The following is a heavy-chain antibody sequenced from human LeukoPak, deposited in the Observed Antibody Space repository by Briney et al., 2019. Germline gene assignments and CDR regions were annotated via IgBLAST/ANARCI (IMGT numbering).Heavy chain of an antibody. Sequence: SETLSLTCTVSGGSISSYYWGWIRQPPGKGLEWIGSIYHSGSTYYNPSLKSRVTISVDTSKNQFSLKLSSVTAADTAVYYCARHLTIFGVVIIPWIDYWGQGTLVAVSS. J-gene: IGHJ4*02. CDR3: ARHLTIFGVVIIPWIDY. D-gene: IGHD3-3*01. V-gene: IGHV4-38-2*02. CDR1: GGSISSYY. CDR2: IYHSGST.